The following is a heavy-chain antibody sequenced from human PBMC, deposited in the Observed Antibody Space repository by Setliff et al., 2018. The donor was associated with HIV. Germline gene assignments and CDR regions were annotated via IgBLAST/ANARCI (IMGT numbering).Heavy chain of an antibody. V-gene: IGHV1-18*01. J-gene: IGHJ5*02. D-gene: IGHD2-2*01. CDR1: GYTFTSYG. CDR2: ISPYNGHT. Sequence: ASVMVSCKASGYTFTSYGIGWVRQAPGQGLEWMGWISPYNGHTNYAQRLQGRVTMSTDTSTSTAYMELTSLRFDDTAVYYCARWPCGRTTCYDSPYNWFDPWGQGTLVTVSS. CDR3: ARWPCGRTTCYDSPYNWFDP.